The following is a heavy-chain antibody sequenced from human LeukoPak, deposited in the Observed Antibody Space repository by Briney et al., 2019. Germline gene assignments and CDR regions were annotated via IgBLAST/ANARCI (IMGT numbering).Heavy chain of an antibody. CDR1: GYSFTSYW. CDR2: IYPGDSDT. J-gene: IGHJ4*02. D-gene: IGHD1-26*01. CDR3: ARQPYSRSSLAPFDY. Sequence: GESLKISCKGSGYSFTSYWIGWVRQMPGKGLEWMGIIYPGDSDTRYSPSFQGQVTISVDKSISTAYLQWSSLKASDTAMYYCARQPYSRSSLAPFDYWGQGTLVTVSS. V-gene: IGHV5-51*01.